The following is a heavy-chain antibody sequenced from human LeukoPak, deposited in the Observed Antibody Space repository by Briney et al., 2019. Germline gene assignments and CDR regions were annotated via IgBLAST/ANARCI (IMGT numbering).Heavy chain of an antibody. Sequence: SETLSLTCTVSGGSISSGDYYWSWIRQHPGKGLEWIGYIYYSGSTYYNPSLKSRVTISVDTSKNQFSLKLSSVAAADTAVYYCASRDSSSWGGTFDYWGQGTLVTVSS. CDR2: IYYSGST. D-gene: IGHD6-13*01. J-gene: IGHJ4*02. V-gene: IGHV4-31*03. CDR1: GGSISSGDYY. CDR3: ASRDSSSWGGTFDY.